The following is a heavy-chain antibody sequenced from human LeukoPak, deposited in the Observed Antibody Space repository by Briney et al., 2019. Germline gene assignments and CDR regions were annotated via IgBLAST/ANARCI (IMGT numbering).Heavy chain of an antibody. CDR2: IKSKTDGGTT. Sequence: GGSLRLSCAASGFTFSNAWMSWVPQAPGKGLEWVGRIKSKTDGGTTDYAAPVKGRFTISRDDSKNTLYLQMNSLKTEDTAVYYCTTRRVAVATYFDYWGQGTLVTVSS. J-gene: IGHJ4*02. CDR3: TTRRVAVATYFDY. D-gene: IGHD6-19*01. CDR1: GFTFSNAW. V-gene: IGHV3-15*01.